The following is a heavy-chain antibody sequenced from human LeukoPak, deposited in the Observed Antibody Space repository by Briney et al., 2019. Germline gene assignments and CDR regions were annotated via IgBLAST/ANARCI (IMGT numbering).Heavy chain of an antibody. Sequence: APVKVSCKAFGHTVTSYYIHWVRQAPGQGLEWLGWIHPNSGGTNYAQNFQGRVTMSRDTSIRTAYMEVNRLTSDDTAVYYCARMEVGTSLHWGQGTMVTVSS. CDR1: GHTVTSYY. D-gene: IGHD4-23*01. V-gene: IGHV1-2*02. CDR2: IHPNSGGT. CDR3: ARMEVGTSLH. J-gene: IGHJ3*01.